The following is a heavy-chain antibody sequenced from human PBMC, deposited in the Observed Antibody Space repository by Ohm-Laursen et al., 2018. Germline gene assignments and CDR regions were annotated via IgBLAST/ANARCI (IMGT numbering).Heavy chain of an antibody. CDR3: ARDGSRYCSSKSCYSGYYYYGMDV. J-gene: IGHJ6*02. CDR1: GFTFSSYW. V-gene: IGHV3-48*04. D-gene: IGHD2-2*02. CDR2: IGSSGSTT. Sequence: SLRLSCSASGFTFSSYWMTWVRQAPGKGLEWVSYIGSSGSTTYYADSVKGRFTISRDNAKNSLYLQMNSLRAEDTAVHYCARDGSRYCSSKSCYSGYYYYGMDVWGQGTTVTVSS.